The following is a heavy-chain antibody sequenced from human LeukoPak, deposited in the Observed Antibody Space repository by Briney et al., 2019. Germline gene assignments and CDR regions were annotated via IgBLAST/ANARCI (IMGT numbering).Heavy chain of an antibody. CDR2: IYTSGST. D-gene: IGHD3-16*01. V-gene: IGHV4-4*07. CDR3: ARTPSFDVWGSYDWFDP. CDR1: GSSISSYY. Sequence: PSETLSLTCTVSGSSISSYYWNWIRQPAAKGLEWIGRIYTSGSTNYNPSLKSRVTISVDKSKNQFSLKLSSVTAADTAVYYCARTPSFDVWGSYDWFDPWGQGTLVTVSS. J-gene: IGHJ5*02.